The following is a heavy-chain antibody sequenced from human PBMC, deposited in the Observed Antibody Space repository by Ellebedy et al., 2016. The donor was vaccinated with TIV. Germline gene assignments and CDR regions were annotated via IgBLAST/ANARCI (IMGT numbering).Heavy chain of an antibody. CDR3: TTNPGTWGDF. D-gene: IGHD3-16*01. V-gene: IGHV3-23*01. CDR1: GFTFSSYA. J-gene: IGHJ4*02. Sequence: GESLKISCAASGFTFSSYAMSWVRQAPGKGLEWVSAISGSGGSTYNADSVKGRFTISRDNSKNTLYLQMNSLRAEDTAVYYCTTNPGTWGDFWGPGTLVTVSS. CDR2: ISGSGGST.